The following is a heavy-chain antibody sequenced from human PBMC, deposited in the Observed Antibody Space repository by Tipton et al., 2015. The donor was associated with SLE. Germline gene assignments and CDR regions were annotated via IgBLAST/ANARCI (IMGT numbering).Heavy chain of an antibody. D-gene: IGHD5-24*01. V-gene: IGHV4-31*03. J-gene: IGHJ3*02. CDR2: IYYSGST. CDR3: AREDGLGAFDI. Sequence: TLSLTCTVSGVSISSGGYYWSWIRQHPGKGLEWIGYIYYSGSTNYNPSLKSRVTISLDTSKNQFSLKLSSVTAADTAVYYCAREDGLGAFDIWGQGTMVTVSS. CDR1: GVSISSGGYY.